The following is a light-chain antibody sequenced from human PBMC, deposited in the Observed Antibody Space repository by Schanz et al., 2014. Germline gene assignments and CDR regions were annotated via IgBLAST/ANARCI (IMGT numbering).Light chain of an antibody. CDR3: QLFRGSSYT. CDR1: QSVSSN. CDR2: ASS. Sequence: EIVMTQSPATLSLSPGERATLSCRASQSVSSNLAWYQQKPGQAPRLLIFASSSRARGIPDRFSGSGSGTDFTLTINTLEPEDFAVFYCQLFRGSSYTFGHGTTLEIK. V-gene: IGKV3-20*01. J-gene: IGKJ2*01.